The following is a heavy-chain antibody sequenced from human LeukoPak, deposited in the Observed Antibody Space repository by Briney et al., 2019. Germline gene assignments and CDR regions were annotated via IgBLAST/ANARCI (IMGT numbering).Heavy chain of an antibody. CDR1: GFTFSNYA. J-gene: IGHJ4*02. D-gene: IGHD2-15*01. CDR2: LTGSGGST. V-gene: IGHV3-23*01. Sequence: GGSLRLSCAASGFTFSNYAMSWVRQAPGKGLEWVSTLTGSGGSTYYADSVEGRFTISRDNSKNTLYLQMNSLGAEDTAVYYCAKRISGTSSWGLFDYWGQGTLVTVSS. CDR3: AKRISGTSSWGLFDY.